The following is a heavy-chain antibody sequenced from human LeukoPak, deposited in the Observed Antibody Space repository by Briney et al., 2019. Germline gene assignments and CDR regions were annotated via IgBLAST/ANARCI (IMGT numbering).Heavy chain of an antibody. CDR2: IIPIFGTA. D-gene: IGHD3-9*01. V-gene: IGHV1-69*13. CDR3: ARVGMYYDILTGYYSERWFDP. J-gene: IGHJ5*02. Sequence: PVKVSCKASGGTFSSYAISWVRQAPGQGLEWMGGIIPIFGTANYAQKFQGRVTITADESTSTAYMELRSLRSDDTAVYYCARVGMYYDILTGYYSERWFDPWGQGTLVTVSS. CDR1: GGTFSSYA.